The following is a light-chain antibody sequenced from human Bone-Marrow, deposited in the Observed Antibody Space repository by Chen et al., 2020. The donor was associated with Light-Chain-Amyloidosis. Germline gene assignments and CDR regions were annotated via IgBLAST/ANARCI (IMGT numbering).Light chain of an antibody. CDR1: NYNIGGNT. Sequence: HSVLPQPPSASGPPGQPVLISCSGRNYNIGGNTVNWYQQLPGTAPKLLIFANNQRPSGVPGRFSGSKSGTSASLAISGLQSEDEAVYSCAAWDDSLNGRVFGGGTKLTVL. V-gene: IGLV1-44*01. CDR3: AAWDDSLNGRV. CDR2: ANN. J-gene: IGLJ3*02.